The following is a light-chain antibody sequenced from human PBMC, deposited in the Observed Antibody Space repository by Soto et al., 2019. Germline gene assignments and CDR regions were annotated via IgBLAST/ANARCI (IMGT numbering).Light chain of an antibody. CDR3: QQRHMWPIT. J-gene: IGKJ5*01. CDR2: DAY. V-gene: IGKV3-11*01. Sequence: EIVLTQSPGTLSLSPGERCTLSCMASQSFRGLLAWYQQKPGQSPRLLIYDAYNRATGIPPRFSGSGSGTDFTLTISSLEPEDSAVYYCQQRHMWPITVGQGTRLEIK. CDR1: QSFRGL.